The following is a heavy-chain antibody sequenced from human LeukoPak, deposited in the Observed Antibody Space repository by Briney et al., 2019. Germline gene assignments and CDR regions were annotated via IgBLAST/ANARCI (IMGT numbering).Heavy chain of an antibody. CDR3: ARPTSNTNYYMDV. V-gene: IGHV4-59*08. CDR1: GGSISRYY. D-gene: IGHD4/OR15-4a*01. CDR2: TYYSGST. Sequence: SDTLSLTCPDSGGSISRYYWRWIRQPPGKGLEWIGYTYYSGSTNYNPSPKSRVTISVDTSKNQFSLKLSSVTAADTALYYCARPTSNTNYYMDVWGKGATVTVSS. J-gene: IGHJ6*03.